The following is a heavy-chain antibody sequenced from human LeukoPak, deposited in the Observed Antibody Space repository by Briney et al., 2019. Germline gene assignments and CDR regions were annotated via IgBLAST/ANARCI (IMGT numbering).Heavy chain of an antibody. J-gene: IGHJ4*02. CDR3: SRNPYYDFCCFDY. CDR1: GFTFGDYS. CDR2: IRSKAYGGTI. Sequence: GGSLRLSCTASGFTFGDYSMSWSRQAPGKGLEWVGFIRSKAYGGTIQYAASVRGRFTISKDDSKSIAYLQMDSLKTEDTAMYYCSRNPYYDFCCFDYWGRGTLVTVSS. V-gene: IGHV3-49*03. D-gene: IGHD3-3*01.